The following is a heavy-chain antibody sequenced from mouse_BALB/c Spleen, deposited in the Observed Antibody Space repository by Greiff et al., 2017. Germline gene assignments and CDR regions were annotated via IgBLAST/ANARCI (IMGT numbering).Heavy chain of an antibody. Sequence: VQLKESGGDLVKPGGSLKLSCAASGFTFSSYGMSWVRQTPDKRLEWVATISSGGSYTYYPDSVKGRFTISRDNAKNTLYLQMSSLKPEDTAMYYCARRGVVAPAMDYWGQGTSVTVSS. CDR2: ISSGGSYT. V-gene: IGHV5-6*01. J-gene: IGHJ4*01. CDR1: GFTFSSYG. CDR3: ARRGVVAPAMDY. D-gene: IGHD1-1*01.